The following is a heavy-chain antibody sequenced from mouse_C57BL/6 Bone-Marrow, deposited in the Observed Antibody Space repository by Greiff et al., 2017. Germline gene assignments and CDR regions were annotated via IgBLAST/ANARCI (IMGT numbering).Heavy chain of an antibody. CDR3: AITYYSNPDD. D-gene: IGHD2-5*01. V-gene: IGHV1-74*01. CDR1: GYTFTSYW. Sequence: QVQLQQPGAELVKPGASVKVSCKASGYTFTSYWMHWVKQRPGQGLEWIGRIHPSDSATNSNQKFKGKATLTADKSSNTAYMQLSSLTSEDSAVXYCAITYYSNPDDWGPGTTLTVSS. CDR2: IHPSDSAT. J-gene: IGHJ2*01.